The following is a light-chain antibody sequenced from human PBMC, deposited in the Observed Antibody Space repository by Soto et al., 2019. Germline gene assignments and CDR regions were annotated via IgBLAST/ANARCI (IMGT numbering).Light chain of an antibody. V-gene: IGKV3-15*01. CDR2: GAS. Sequence: EIVLTQSPGNLSLSPGERATLSCRASQSVNSKYLAWYQQKPGQAPRLLIYGASTRATGIPARFSGSGSGTEFTLTISSLQSEDFAVYYCQQYNNWPPITFGQGTRLEIK. CDR3: QQYNNWPPIT. J-gene: IGKJ5*01. CDR1: QSVNSKY.